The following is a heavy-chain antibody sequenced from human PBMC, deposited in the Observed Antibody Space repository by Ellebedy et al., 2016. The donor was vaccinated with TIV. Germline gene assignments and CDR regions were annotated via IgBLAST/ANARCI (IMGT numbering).Heavy chain of an antibody. CDR1: GFTFSSYG. Sequence: GGSLRLXXAASGFTFSSYGMHWVRQAPGKGLEWVAVISYDGSNKYYADSVKGRFTISRDNSKNTLYLQMNSLRAEDTAVYYCAKDRDSSGYPYFDYWGQGTLVTVSS. CDR2: ISYDGSNK. J-gene: IGHJ4*02. D-gene: IGHD3-22*01. V-gene: IGHV3-30*18. CDR3: AKDRDSSGYPYFDY.